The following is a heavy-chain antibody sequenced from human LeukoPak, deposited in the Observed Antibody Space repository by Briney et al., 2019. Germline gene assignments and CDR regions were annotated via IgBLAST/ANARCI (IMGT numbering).Heavy chain of an antibody. Sequence: GGSLRLSCAVSGFTFSGFWMSWSRQAPGKGLEWVASINSDGSEGYYADVVKGRFTISRDNAKNSLYLQINSLRAEDTAVYYCARSSYSSSSSDWGQGTMVTVSS. CDR2: INSDGSEG. CDR1: GFTFSGFW. D-gene: IGHD6-6*01. J-gene: IGHJ3*01. V-gene: IGHV3-7*03. CDR3: ARSSYSSSSSD.